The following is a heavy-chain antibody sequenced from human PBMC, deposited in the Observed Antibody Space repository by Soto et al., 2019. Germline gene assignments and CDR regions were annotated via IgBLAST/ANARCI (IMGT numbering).Heavy chain of an antibody. CDR2: IYYSGST. CDR3: ARQSVGPYGSGSYFDY. CDR1: GGSISSYY. Sequence: QVQLQESGPGLVKPSETLSLTCTVSGGSISSYYWSWIRQPPGKGLEWIGYIYYSGSTNDNPSRKGRFTISVDTSKNQFALKLSSVTAADTAVYYCARQSVGPYGSGSYFDYWGQGTLVTVSS. J-gene: IGHJ4*02. D-gene: IGHD3-10*01. V-gene: IGHV4-59*08.